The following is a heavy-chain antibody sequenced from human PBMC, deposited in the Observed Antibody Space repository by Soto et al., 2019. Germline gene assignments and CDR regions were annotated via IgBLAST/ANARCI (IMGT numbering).Heavy chain of an antibody. J-gene: IGHJ6*03. Sequence: SETLSLTCTFSGCSITSYYFAWICQPPGKGLEWIGYIYYSGSTNYNPSLKSRVTISVDTSKNQFSLKLSSVTAADTAVYYCASLRPGYYYYHCRGVWGKGTTGTVS. CDR3: ASLRPGYYYYHCRGV. D-gene: IGHD6-25*01. V-gene: IGHV4-59*12. CDR2: IYYSGST. CDR1: GCSITSYY.